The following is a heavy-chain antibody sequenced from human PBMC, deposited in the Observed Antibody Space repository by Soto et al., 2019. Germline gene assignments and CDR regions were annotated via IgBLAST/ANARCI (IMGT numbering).Heavy chain of an antibody. J-gene: IGHJ4*02. CDR1: VCSVSSYY. Sequence: SETLSLTFTVSVCSVSSYYWSWIRQSPGKGLEWIGYVYYSGSTKYRPSLKSRVTISVDTSKNQFSLKVSSATAADTAVYYCARHSNRNYGLYYFDYWGLGALVTVSS. V-gene: IGHV4-59*08. D-gene: IGHD4-4*01. CDR3: ARHSNRNYGLYYFDY. CDR2: VYYSGST.